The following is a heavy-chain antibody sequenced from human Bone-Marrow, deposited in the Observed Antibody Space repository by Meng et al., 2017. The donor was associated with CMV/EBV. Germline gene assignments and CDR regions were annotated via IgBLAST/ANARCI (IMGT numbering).Heavy chain of an antibody. V-gene: IGHV3-30-3*01. CDR3: ANLGYGSGRRAY. D-gene: IGHD3-10*01. Sequence: GESLKISCAASGFTFSSYAMHWVRQAPGKGLEWVAVISYDGSNKYYADSVKGRFTISRDNSKNTLYLQMNSLRAEDTAVYYCANLGYGSGRRAYWGQGTLVTVSS. CDR1: GFTFSSYA. J-gene: IGHJ4*02. CDR2: ISYDGSNK.